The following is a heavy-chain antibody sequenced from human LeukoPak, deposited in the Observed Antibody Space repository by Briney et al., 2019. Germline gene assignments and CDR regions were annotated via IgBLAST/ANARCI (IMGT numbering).Heavy chain of an antibody. CDR2: IYASGIT. V-gene: IGHV4-61*02. J-gene: IGHJ4*02. CDR3: ASGADSSNYFLYY. D-gene: IGHD3-22*01. CDR1: GGSISSGSYY. Sequence: PSETPSLTCTVSGGSISSGSYYWNWIRQPAGKGLEWIGRIYASGITNYHPSLKSRVAISVDTSKNQFSLRLSSVTAADTAVYYCASGADSSNYFLYYWGQGILVTVSS.